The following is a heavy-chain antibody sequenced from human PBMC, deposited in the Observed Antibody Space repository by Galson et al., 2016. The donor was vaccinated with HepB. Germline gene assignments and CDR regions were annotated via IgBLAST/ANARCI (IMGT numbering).Heavy chain of an antibody. D-gene: IGHD1-26*01. Sequence: SETLSLTCSVSGASIRNSVYYWGWIRQPPGKGLEWIGSVFYSGTTCYNPSLKSRLTISVDTSKNQFSLKLTSVTAADTSVYYCARRGGSVGATSFDLWGQGTLVIVSS. V-gene: IGHV4-39*01. J-gene: IGHJ5*02. CDR2: VFYSGTT. CDR1: GASIRNSVYY. CDR3: ARRGGSVGATSFDL.